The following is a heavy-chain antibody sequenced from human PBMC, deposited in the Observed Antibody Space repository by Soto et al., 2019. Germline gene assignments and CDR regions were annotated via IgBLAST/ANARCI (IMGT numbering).Heavy chain of an antibody. CDR3: AKDGGREGYFGNWIDP. Sequence: QVQLVQSGAEVKKPGSSVKVSCKASRGTFSNYAITWVRQAPGQGLEWLGRIIPIFGTRDYAQKFQGRVTITADDSTTTAYMELSSLRSDDTAVYYCAKDGGREGYFGNWIDPWGQGTLVTVSS. CDR1: RGTFSNYA. D-gene: IGHD2-15*01. CDR2: IIPIFGTR. J-gene: IGHJ5*02. V-gene: IGHV1-69*15.